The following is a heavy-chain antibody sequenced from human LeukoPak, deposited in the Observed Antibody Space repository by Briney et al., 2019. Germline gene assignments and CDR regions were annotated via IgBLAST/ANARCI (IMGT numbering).Heavy chain of an antibody. D-gene: IGHD6-13*01. J-gene: IGHJ4*02. CDR1: GYTFTSYD. CDR3: ARGPGVAADFDY. CDR2: INPNSGNT. V-gene: IGHV1-8*01. Sequence: ASVKVSCKASGYTFTSYDINWVRQATGQGLEWMGWINPNSGNTGYAQKFQGRVTMTRNTSISTAYMEPSSLRSEDTAVYYCARGPGVAADFDYWGQGTLVTVSS.